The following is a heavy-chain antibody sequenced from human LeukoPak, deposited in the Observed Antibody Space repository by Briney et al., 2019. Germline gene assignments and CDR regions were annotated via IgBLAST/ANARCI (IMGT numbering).Heavy chain of an antibody. CDR2: IKQDGSEK. D-gene: IGHD3-10*01. CDR1: GFTFSSYW. CDR3: ARSGYYYGSGSYYPPYYYYYYMDV. J-gene: IGHJ6*03. V-gene: IGHV3-7*01. Sequence: GGSLRLSCAASGFTFSSYWMSWVRQAPGKGLEWVANIKQDGSEKYYVDSVKGRFTISRDNAKNSLYLQMNSLRAEDTAVYYCARSGYYYGSGSYYPPYYYYYYMDVWGKGTTVTISS.